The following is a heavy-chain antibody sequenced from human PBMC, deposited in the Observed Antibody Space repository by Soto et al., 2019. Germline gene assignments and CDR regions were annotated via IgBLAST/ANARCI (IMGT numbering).Heavy chain of an antibody. CDR1: GFTFSSYS. CDR3: ASYMVRGATTGYYYYYYGMDV. V-gene: IGHV3-21*01. D-gene: IGHD3-10*01. J-gene: IGHJ6*02. Sequence: EVQLVESGGGLVKPGGSLRLSCAASGFTFSSYSMNWVRQAPGKGLEWVSSISSSSSYIYYADSVKGRFTLSRDNAKNSLYRQMNSLRAEDTAVYYCASYMVRGATTGYYYYYYGMDVWGQGTTVTVSS. CDR2: ISSSSSYI.